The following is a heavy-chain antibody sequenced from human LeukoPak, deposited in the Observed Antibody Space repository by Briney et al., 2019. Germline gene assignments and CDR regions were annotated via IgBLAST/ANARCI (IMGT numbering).Heavy chain of an antibody. CDR1: GFTFSSYA. D-gene: IGHD3-9*01. CDR2: IITSCSTI. Sequence: GGSLRLSCAASGFTFSSYAMHWVRQAPGKGLEWVSYIITSCSTIYYADSVKGRFTISRDNAKNSLYLQMNSLRAEDTAVYYCARRAGILTGYHYYYYMDVWGKGTTVTVSS. J-gene: IGHJ6*03. CDR3: ARRAGILTGYHYYYYMDV. V-gene: IGHV3-48*04.